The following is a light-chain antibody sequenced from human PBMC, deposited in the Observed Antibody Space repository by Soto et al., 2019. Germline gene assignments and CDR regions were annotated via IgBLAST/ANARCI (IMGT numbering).Light chain of an antibody. Sequence: TQSPATLSVSPGDRATLSCRASQSVSRNLAWYQQKPGQAPRLLIYGASTRAAGVPARFSGSGSATEFTLSISSLQSEDGAVYYCQQYGDWPPETFGQGTKLEI. J-gene: IGKJ2*01. CDR2: GAS. CDR1: QSVSRN. CDR3: QQYGDWPPET. V-gene: IGKV3-15*01.